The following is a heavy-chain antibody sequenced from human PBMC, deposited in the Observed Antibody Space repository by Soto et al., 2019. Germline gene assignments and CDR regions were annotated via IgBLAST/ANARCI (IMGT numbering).Heavy chain of an antibody. CDR2: VYNSGST. J-gene: IGHJ4*02. Sequence: LSLTCTVSGGSISSNYWTWIRQPPGKGLEWIGYVYNSGSTNYNPSLKSRVTISEDTSKSQFSLKVNSMTAADTAVYYCARYRREAVAGYTLDNWGQGILVTVSS. V-gene: IGHV4-59*01. CDR1: GGSISSNY. CDR3: ARYRREAVAGYTLDN. D-gene: IGHD6-13*01.